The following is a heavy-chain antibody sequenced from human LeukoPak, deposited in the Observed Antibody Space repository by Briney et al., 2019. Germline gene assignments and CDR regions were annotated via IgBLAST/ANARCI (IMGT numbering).Heavy chain of an antibody. D-gene: IGHD3-10*01. CDR1: GGSISSGSYY. V-gene: IGHV4-61*02. CDR3: ARGPGSYSKEAFDM. CDR2: IFASGSISGST. J-gene: IGHJ3*02. Sequence: PSETLSLTCTVSGGSISSGSYYWSWMRQPAGKGLEWIGRIFASGSISGSTNYNPSLKSRVTISVDTSKNQFSLNLSSVTAADTAMYYCARGPGSYSKEAFDMWGQGTMVTVSS.